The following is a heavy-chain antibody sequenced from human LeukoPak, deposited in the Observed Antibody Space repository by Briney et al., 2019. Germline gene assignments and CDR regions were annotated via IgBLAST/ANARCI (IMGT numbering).Heavy chain of an antibody. Sequence: GGTLRLSCAASGFTFSSYGMSWVRQAPGKGLEWVSAISGSGGSTYYADSVKGRFTISRDNSKNTVYLQITSVRAEDTGVYCCAKDHLPGIVVADRDYWGQGTLVTVSS. J-gene: IGHJ4*02. CDR3: AKDHLPGIVVADRDY. CDR1: GFTFSSYG. V-gene: IGHV3-23*01. D-gene: IGHD6-19*01. CDR2: ISGSGGST.